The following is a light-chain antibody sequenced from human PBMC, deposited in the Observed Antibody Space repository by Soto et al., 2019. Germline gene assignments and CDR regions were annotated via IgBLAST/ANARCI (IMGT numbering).Light chain of an antibody. CDR2: AAS. CDR1: QSISTY. CDR3: QQSYSTQYT. J-gene: IGKJ2*01. Sequence: DIQMTQSPSSLSASVGDRVTITCRASQSISTYLNWYQQKPGKAPKLLISAASSLQSGVPSRFSGSGSGTDFTLTINSLQSEDFATYYCQQSYSTQYTFGQGTKLEIK. V-gene: IGKV1-39*01.